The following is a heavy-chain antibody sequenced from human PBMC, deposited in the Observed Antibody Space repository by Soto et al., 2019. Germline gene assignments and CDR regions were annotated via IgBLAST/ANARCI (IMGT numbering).Heavy chain of an antibody. V-gene: IGHV1-18*04. D-gene: IGHD2-15*01. Sequence: ASVKVSCKASGYTFISYAITWVRQAPGQGLEWMGWISVYNADTNYAQKLQGRVTMTTDTSTSTAYMELRSLRSDDTAVYYCARVSEGYCSGDTCSQPPYFYYGMGVWRQGTTVTVSS. CDR1: GYTFISYA. CDR2: ISVYNADT. J-gene: IGHJ6*02. CDR3: ARVSEGYCSGDTCSQPPYFYYGMGV.